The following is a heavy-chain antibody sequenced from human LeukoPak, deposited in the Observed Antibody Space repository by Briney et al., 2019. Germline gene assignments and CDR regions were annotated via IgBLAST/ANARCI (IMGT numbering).Heavy chain of an antibody. V-gene: IGHV1-69*05. J-gene: IGHJ3*02. CDR3: ARGAGLRILDAFDI. CDR1: GGTFSSYA. D-gene: IGHD2-15*01. CDR2: IIPIFGTA. Sequence: SVKVSCKASGGTFSSYAISWVRQAPGQGLEWMGGIIPIFGTANYAQKFQGRVTMTRDMSTSTVYMELSSLRSEDTAVYYCARGAGLRILDAFDIWGQGTMVTVSS.